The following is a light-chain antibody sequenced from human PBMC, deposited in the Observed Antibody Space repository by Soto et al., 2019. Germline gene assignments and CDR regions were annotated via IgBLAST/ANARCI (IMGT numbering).Light chain of an antibody. Sequence: DIHMTQSPSSLSASVGYTFTITCRASQDIRNALGWFQQKPGRAPKRLMFAASSLQGGVPSRFRGSGSGTEFTLTISSLQAEDIETYYCLQHTTYPRTFGQGTKVDIK. CDR1: QDIRNA. V-gene: IGKV1-17*01. J-gene: IGKJ1*01. CDR2: AAS. CDR3: LQHTTYPRT.